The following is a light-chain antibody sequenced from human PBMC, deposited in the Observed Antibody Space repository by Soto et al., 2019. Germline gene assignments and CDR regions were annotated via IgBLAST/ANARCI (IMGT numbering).Light chain of an antibody. Sequence: ESVFTQSPATLSLSPGGRATLSGWASQSVSLSLAWYQQKPGQAPRLLIYDASKRASGFPARFSGSGSGTDFTLTISSLEPEDFAVYYCQERTGWPPWTFGQGTKVDIK. CDR1: QSVSLS. J-gene: IGKJ1*01. CDR3: QERTGWPPWT. V-gene: IGKV3-11*01. CDR2: DAS.